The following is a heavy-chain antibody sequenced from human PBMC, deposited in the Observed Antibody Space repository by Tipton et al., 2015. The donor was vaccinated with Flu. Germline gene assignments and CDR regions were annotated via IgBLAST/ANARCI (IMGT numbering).Heavy chain of an antibody. CDR3: ASSGWYRPNTYYFDY. D-gene: IGHD6-19*01. CDR1: GGTFSNYP. Sequence: QLVQSGAEVKKPGSSVKVSCKASGGTFSNYPITWVRQAPGQGLEWMGGILPIFGKPDYAQGFQGRVTITADESTRTAYMEVTSLRSEDTAIYYCASSGWYRPNTYYFDYWGQGTLVTVSS. CDR2: ILPIFGKP. J-gene: IGHJ4*02. V-gene: IGHV1-69*01.